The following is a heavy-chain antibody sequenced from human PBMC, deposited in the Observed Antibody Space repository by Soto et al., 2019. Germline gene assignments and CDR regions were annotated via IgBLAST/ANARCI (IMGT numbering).Heavy chain of an antibody. Sequence: QVQLVQSGAEVKKPGSSVKVSCKASGGPFSSYVLTWVRQSPGQGLEWMGRIIPMCGITDFAPKFQGRVTITADKSTTTAYMELSSLRSEDTAIYYCARDRALNNAAVGMAYWGQGTLVTVSS. V-gene: IGHV1-69*04. CDR2: IIPMCGIT. CDR1: GGPFSSYV. J-gene: IGHJ4*02. CDR3: ARDRALNNAAVGMAY. D-gene: IGHD6-13*01.